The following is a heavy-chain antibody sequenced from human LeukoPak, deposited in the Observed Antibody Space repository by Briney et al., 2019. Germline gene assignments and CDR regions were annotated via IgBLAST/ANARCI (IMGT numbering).Heavy chain of an antibody. CDR1: GYTFVAYY. Sequence: ASVKVSCKTSGYTFVAYYIHWVRQAPGQGLEWMGWINPNSGGTNYAQKFQGRVTMTRDTSISTAYMELSRLRSDDTAVYYCARGGGQLWFGGYYYFDYWGQGTLVTVSS. D-gene: IGHD3-10*01. CDR2: INPNSGGT. V-gene: IGHV1-2*02. J-gene: IGHJ4*02. CDR3: ARGGGQLWFGGYYYFDY.